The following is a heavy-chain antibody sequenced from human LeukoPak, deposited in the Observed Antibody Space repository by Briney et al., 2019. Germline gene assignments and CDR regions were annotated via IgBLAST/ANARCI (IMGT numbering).Heavy chain of an antibody. CDR3: ARSYYYDSSGGDPLHY. J-gene: IGHJ4*02. V-gene: IGHV1-18*01. CDR2: ISAYNGNT. D-gene: IGHD3-22*01. CDR1: GYTFTSYG. Sequence: ASVKVSCKASGYTFTSYGISWVRQAPGQGLEWMGWISAYNGNTNYAQKLRGRVTMTTDTSTSTAYMELRSLRSDDTAVYYCARSYYYDSSGGDPLHYWGQGTLVTVSS.